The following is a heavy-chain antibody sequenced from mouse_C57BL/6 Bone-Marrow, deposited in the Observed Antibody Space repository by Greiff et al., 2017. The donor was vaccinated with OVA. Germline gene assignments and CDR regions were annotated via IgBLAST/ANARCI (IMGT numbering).Heavy chain of an antibody. CDR2: ISGGGGNT. CDR3: ARPHYYGSSYPFDY. V-gene: IGHV5-9*01. D-gene: IGHD1-1*01. J-gene: IGHJ2*01. Sequence: EVKLVESGGGLVKPGGSLKLSCAASGFTFSSYTMSWVRQTPEKRLEWVATISGGGGNTYYPDSVKGRFTISRDNAKNTLYLQMSSLRSEDTALYYCARPHYYGSSYPFDYWGQGTTLTVSS. CDR1: GFTFSSYT.